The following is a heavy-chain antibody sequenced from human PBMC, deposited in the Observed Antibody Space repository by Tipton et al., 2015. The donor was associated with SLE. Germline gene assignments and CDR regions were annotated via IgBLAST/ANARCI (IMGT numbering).Heavy chain of an antibody. J-gene: IGHJ5*02. V-gene: IGHV4-59*12. CDR1: GGSISGYH. CDR2: ISYTETT. Sequence: TLSLTCTVSGGSISGYHWSWLRQPPGKGLEWIGYISYTETTKYNPSLESRVIISVDTSKNQFSLKLSSVTAADTAVYYSARDLRAIGDRFDPWGQGALVTVSS. CDR3: ARDLRAIGDRFDP. D-gene: IGHD3-16*01.